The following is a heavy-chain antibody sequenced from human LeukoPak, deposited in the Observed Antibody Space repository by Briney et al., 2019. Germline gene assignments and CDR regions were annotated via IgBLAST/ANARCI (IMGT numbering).Heavy chain of an antibody. CDR3: ARDLYSSSSRWFDP. CDR1: GFTFTNYW. J-gene: IGHJ5*02. V-gene: IGHV3-21*01. Sequence: GGSLRLSCAASGFTFTNYWMHWVRQAPGKGLEWVSSISSSSSYIYYADSVKGRFTISRDNAKNSLYLQMNNLRAEDTAVYYCARDLYSSSSRWFDPWGQGTLVTVSS. CDR2: ISSSSSYI. D-gene: IGHD6-6*01.